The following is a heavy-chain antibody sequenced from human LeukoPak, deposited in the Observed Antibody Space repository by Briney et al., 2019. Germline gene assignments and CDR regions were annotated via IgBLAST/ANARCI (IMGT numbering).Heavy chain of an antibody. J-gene: IGHJ6*02. D-gene: IGHD1-1*01. Sequence: GGSVTLSCAASGFPISSFWMHGLAPVPGKGLVWVSHNKGGGTSSSYADSVKGRFTISRDNATNTIYLQLNSLRVDDTAVYYCMRDWRYYGMDVWGQGTTVTVSS. CDR1: GFPISSFW. CDR2: NKGGGTSS. V-gene: IGHV3-74*01. CDR3: MRDWRYYGMDV.